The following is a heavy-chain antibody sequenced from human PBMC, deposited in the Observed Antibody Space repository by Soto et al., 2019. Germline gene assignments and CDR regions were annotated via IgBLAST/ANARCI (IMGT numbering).Heavy chain of an antibody. Sequence: QVQLVESGGGVVQPGRSLRLSCVASGFTFSGYGMHWVRQAPGKGLEWVAIIRYDGSNIYYADSVRGRFAISRDNSKNTLFLQMDSLGAEDTSVYYCARDGVGATAFWGYLDYWGHGALVTVSS. CDR3: ARDGVGATAFWGYLDY. D-gene: IGHD3-16*01. J-gene: IGHJ4*01. V-gene: IGHV3-33*01. CDR2: IRYDGSNI. CDR1: GFTFSGYG.